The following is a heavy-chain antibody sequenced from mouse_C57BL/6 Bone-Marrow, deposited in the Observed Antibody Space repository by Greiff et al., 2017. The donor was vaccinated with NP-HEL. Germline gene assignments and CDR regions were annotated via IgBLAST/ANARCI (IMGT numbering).Heavy chain of an antibody. J-gene: IGHJ3*01. V-gene: IGHV5-4*03. CDR3: ARGGIGFAY. CDR2: ISDGGSYT. Sequence: EVKVEESGGGLVKPGGSLKLSCAASGFTFSSYAMSWVRQTPEKRLEWVATISDGGSYTYYPDNVKGRFTISRDNAKNNLYLQMSHLKSEDTAMYYCARGGIGFAYWGQGTLVTVSA. CDR1: GFTFSSYA.